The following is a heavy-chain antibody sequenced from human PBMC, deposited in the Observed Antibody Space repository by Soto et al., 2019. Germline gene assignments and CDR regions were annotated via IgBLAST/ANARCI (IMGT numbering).Heavy chain of an antibody. V-gene: IGHV1-8*01. D-gene: IGHD3-10*01. CDR1: GYTFTSYD. J-gene: IGHJ5*02. CDR3: ARGMRGSGSYYYMGP. Sequence: ASVKVSCKASGYTFTSYDINWVRQATGQGLGWMGWMNPNSGNTGYAQKFQGRVTMTRNTSISTAYMELSSLRSEDTAVYYCARGMRGSGSYYYMGPWGQGTLVTVSS. CDR2: MNPNSGNT.